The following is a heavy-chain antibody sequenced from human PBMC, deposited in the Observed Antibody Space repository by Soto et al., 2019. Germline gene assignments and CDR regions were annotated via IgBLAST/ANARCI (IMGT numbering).Heavy chain of an antibody. D-gene: IGHD6-13*01. V-gene: IGHV3-30*18. CDR3: AKDLSTRLAAADFDY. Sequence: GGSLRLSCAASGFTFSSYGMHWVRQAPGKGLEWVAVISYDGSNKYYADSVKGRFTISRDNSKNTLYLQMNSLRAEDTAVYYCAKDLSTRLAAADFDYWGQGTLVTVSS. CDR2: ISYDGSNK. J-gene: IGHJ4*02. CDR1: GFTFSSYG.